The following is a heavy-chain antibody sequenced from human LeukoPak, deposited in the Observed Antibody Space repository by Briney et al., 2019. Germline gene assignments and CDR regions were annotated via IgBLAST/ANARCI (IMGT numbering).Heavy chain of an antibody. CDR3: ARRVYSNYWYFDL. CDR2: IYPGDSDA. CDR1: GYSFTNYW. D-gene: IGHD4-11*01. Sequence: GESLKISCKGSGYSFTNYWIGWARQMPGKGLEWMGIIYPGDSDARYGPSFQGQVTISADKSISTAYLQWSSLEASETAIYYCARRVYSNYWYFDLWGRGALVTVSS. V-gene: IGHV5-51*01. J-gene: IGHJ2*01.